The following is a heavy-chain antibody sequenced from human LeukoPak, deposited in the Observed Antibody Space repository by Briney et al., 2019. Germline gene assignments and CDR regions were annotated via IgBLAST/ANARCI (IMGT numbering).Heavy chain of an antibody. D-gene: IGHD2-2*01. J-gene: IGHJ4*02. CDR3: ARGKYCSSTSCKFDY. Sequence: GESLKISCKGSGYSFTTYWIGWVRQMPGKGLEWMGIIYPGDSDTRYSPSFQGQVTSSADKSISTAYLQWSSLKASDTAMYYCARGKYCSSTSCKFDYWGQGTLVTVSS. CDR1: GYSFTTYW. CDR2: IYPGDSDT. V-gene: IGHV5-51*01.